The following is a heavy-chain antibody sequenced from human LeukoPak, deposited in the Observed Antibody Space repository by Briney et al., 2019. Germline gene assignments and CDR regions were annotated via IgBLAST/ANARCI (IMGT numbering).Heavy chain of an antibody. CDR3: ARGVAYNAFDY. CDR2: IKPDGSAK. D-gene: IGHD1-14*01. J-gene: IGHJ4*02. Sequence: GGSLRLPCAASGFTFSSSWMTWVRQAPGKGLEWVANIKPDGSAKNYVGFVQGRFTISKDNTKNSVYLQMSSLRVEDTAVYFCARGVAYNAFDYWGQGTLVTVSS. CDR1: GFTFSSSW. V-gene: IGHV3-7*01.